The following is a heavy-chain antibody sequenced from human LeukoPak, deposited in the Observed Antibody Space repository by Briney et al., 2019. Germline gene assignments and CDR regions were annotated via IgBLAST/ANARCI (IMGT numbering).Heavy chain of an antibody. CDR1: GGSISSSTYY. D-gene: IGHD3-22*01. Sequence: SETLSLTCTVSGGSISSSTYYWGWIRQPPGKGLEWVGSIYYSGSTYYNPSLKSRVTISVDTSKNQFSLKLSSVTAADTAVYYCAREGSSYDSSTNDAFDIWGQGTMVTVSS. J-gene: IGHJ3*02. V-gene: IGHV4-39*07. CDR2: IYYSGST. CDR3: AREGSSYDSSTNDAFDI.